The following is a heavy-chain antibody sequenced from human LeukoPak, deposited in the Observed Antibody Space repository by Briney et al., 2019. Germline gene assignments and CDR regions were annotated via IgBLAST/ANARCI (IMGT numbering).Heavy chain of an antibody. CDR3: ARRTAI. V-gene: IGHV3-48*01. CDR1: GFTFSSYS. Sequence: GGSLRLSCAASGFTFSSYSMNWVRQAPGKGLEWVSYISSSSSTIYYADSVKGRFTISRDNAKNSLYLQVNSLRAEDTAVYYCARRTAIWGQGTLVTVSS. D-gene: IGHD5-18*01. J-gene: IGHJ4*02. CDR2: ISSSSSTI.